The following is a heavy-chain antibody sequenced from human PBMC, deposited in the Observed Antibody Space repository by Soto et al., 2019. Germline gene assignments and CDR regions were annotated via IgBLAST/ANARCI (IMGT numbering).Heavy chain of an antibody. V-gene: IGHV3-49*04. J-gene: IGHJ4*02. Sequence: EVQLLESGGGLVQPGRSLRLSCTGSGFTFADYTMSWVRQAPGKGLEWVGLIRSEANGGTTHYAASVHGGFIISRGDSRGIAVLQMNNLRSEDRAVYYGTRVGKFDYWGQGTLVTGAS. CDR2: IRSEANGGTT. D-gene: IGHD7-27*01. CDR3: TRVGKFDY. CDR1: GFTFADYT.